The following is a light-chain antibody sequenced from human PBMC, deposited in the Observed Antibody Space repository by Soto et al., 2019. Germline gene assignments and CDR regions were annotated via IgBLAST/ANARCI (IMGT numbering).Light chain of an antibody. CDR3: VSYAGSNKPA. J-gene: IGLJ2*01. CDR1: SSDVGGYNY. V-gene: IGLV2-8*01. Sequence: QSVLTQPPSASGSPGQSVAISCSGTSSDVGGYNYVSWYQQHPGKAPKPMIYDVNKRPSGVPDRFFGSKSGNTASLTVSGLQAEDEADYYCVSYAGSNKPAFGGGTKLTVL. CDR2: DVN.